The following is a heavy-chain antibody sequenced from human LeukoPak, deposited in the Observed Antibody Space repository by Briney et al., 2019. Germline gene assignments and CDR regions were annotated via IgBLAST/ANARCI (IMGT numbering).Heavy chain of an antibody. D-gene: IGHD5-24*01. CDR3: AKATMATTYFDY. CDR1: GFTFSSYA. Sequence: GGSLRLSCAASGFTFSSYAMSWVRQAPGKGLEWVSAISGRGDTIFYADSLKGRFTASRDNSKNTLYLQMNSLRAEDTAVYYCAKATMATTYFDYWGQRTLVTVSS. V-gene: IGHV3-23*01. CDR2: ISGRGDTI. J-gene: IGHJ4*02.